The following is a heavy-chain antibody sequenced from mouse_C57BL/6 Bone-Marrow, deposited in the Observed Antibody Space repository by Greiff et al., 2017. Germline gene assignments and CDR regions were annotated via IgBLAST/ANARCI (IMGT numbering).Heavy chain of an antibody. CDR3: ARDLLRAMDY. CDR2: INYDGSST. Sequence: EVMLVESEGGLVQPGSSMKLSCTASGFTFSDYYMAWVRQVPEKGLEWVANINYDGSSTYYLDSLKSRFIISRDNAKNILYLQMSSLKSDDTATFYCARDLLRAMDYWGQGTSVTVSS. J-gene: IGHJ4*01. V-gene: IGHV5-16*01. CDR1: GFTFSDYY. D-gene: IGHD1-1*01.